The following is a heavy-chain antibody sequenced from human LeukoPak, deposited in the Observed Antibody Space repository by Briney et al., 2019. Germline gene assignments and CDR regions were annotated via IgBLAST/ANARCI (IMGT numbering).Heavy chain of an antibody. D-gene: IGHD5-18*01. V-gene: IGHV4-4*07. CDR2: IYTSGST. CDR1: GGSISSYY. J-gene: IGHJ3*02. Sequence: SETLSLTCTVSGGSISSYYWSWIRQPAGKGLEWIGRIYTSGSTNYNASLKSRVSMSVDTSKNQFSLKLSSVTAADTAVYYCASSSGYSYGYRLYNAFDIWGQGTMVTVSS. CDR3: ASSSGYSYGYRLYNAFDI.